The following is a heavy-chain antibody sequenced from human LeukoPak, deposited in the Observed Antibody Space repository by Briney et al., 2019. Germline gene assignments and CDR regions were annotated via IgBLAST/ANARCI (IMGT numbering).Heavy chain of an antibody. CDR2: ISRHNGNT. CDR1: GYTFTSYG. CDR3: ARHYLGSGSEDY. J-gene: IGHJ4*02. D-gene: IGHD3-10*01. V-gene: IGHV1-18*01. Sequence: ASVKVSCKASGYTFTSYGISWVRQAPGQGLEWTGWISRHNGNTDYAQRFRGRVTLTIDTSTTTADMELRNLIPDDTAVYYCARHYLGSGSEDYWGQGTLVSVSS.